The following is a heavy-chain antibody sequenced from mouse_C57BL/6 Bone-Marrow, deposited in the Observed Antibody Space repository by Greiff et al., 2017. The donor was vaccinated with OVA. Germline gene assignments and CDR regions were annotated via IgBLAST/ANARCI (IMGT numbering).Heavy chain of an antibody. D-gene: IGHD4-1*01. V-gene: IGHV5-6*01. CDR3: ARQWTGTVLYYAMDY. CDR2: ISSGGSYT. J-gene: IGHJ4*01. CDR1: GFTFSSYG. Sequence: EVMLVESGGDLVKPGGSLKLSCAASGFTFSSYGMSWVRQTPDKRLEWVATISSGGSYTYYPDSVKGRFTISRDNAKNTLYLQMSSLKSEDTAMYYGARQWTGTVLYYAMDYWGQGTSVTVSS.